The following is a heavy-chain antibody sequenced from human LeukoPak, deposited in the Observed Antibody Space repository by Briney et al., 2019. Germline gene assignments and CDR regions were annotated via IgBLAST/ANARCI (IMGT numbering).Heavy chain of an antibody. CDR2: IKQDGSEK. Sequence: GGSLRLSCAASGFTFSNYWMSWVRQAPGKGLEWVANIKQDGSEKYYVDSVKGRFTISRDNAKNSVYLQMNSLRAEDTAVYYCVRDPVGNYGSGTYPPSWGQGTLVAVSS. J-gene: IGHJ4*02. D-gene: IGHD3-10*01. CDR1: GFTFSNYW. V-gene: IGHV3-7*01. CDR3: VRDPVGNYGSGTYPPS.